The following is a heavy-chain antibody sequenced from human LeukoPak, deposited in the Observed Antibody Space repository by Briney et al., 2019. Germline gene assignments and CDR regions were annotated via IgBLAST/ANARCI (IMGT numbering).Heavy chain of an antibody. CDR1: GFTFSSYG. V-gene: IGHV3-30*03. J-gene: IGHJ6*02. Sequence: GRSLRLSCAASGFTFSSYGMHWVRQAPGKGLEWVAVISYDGSNKYYADSVKGRFTISRDNSKNTLYLQMNSLRAEDTAVYYCARDRPPLGGSGWYGYYYYGMDVWGQGTTVTVSS. CDR2: ISYDGSNK. D-gene: IGHD6-19*01. CDR3: ARDRPPLGGSGWYGYYYYGMDV.